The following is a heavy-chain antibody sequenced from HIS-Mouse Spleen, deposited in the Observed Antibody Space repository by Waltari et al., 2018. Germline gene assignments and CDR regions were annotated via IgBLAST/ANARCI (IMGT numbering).Heavy chain of an antibody. D-gene: IGHD6-19*01. J-gene: IGHJ4*02. Sequence: QVQLVESGGGVVQPGRSLRLSCAASGFPLSSYALHWVRQAPGKGLEWVEVISYDGSNKYYADSVKGRFTISRDNSKNTLYLQMNSLRAEDTAVYYCARAGDSSGWRDFDYWGQGTLVTVSS. CDR1: GFPLSSYA. V-gene: IGHV3-30*04. CDR2: ISYDGSNK. CDR3: ARAGDSSGWRDFDY.